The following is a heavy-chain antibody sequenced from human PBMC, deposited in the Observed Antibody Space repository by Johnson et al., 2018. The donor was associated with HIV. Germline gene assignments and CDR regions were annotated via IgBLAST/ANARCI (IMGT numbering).Heavy chain of an antibody. CDR3: AKRVHSYGYAGAFDI. CDR1: GFTFDDYG. J-gene: IGHJ3*02. V-gene: IGHV3-20*04. CDR2: INWNGGST. D-gene: IGHD5-18*01. Sequence: MQLVESGGGVVRPGGSLRLSCAASGFTFDDYGMSWVRQAPGKGLEWVSGINWNGGSTGYADSVKGRFTISRDNSKNTVYLQMNSLRAEDTAVYYCAKRVHSYGYAGAFDIWGQGTMVTVSS.